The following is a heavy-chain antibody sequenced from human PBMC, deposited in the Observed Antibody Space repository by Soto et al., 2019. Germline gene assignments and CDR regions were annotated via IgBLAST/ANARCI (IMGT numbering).Heavy chain of an antibody. D-gene: IGHD6-6*01. CDR2: IIPIFGTT. CDR3: ARGMYSSSSNQYYLGMDV. CDR1: GGAFSSYA. Sequence: QVQLVQSGAEVKKPGSSVKVSCKASGGAFSSYALSWVRQAPGQGLEWMGGIIPIFGTTNYAQNFQGRVAITADESTTTAYMELNSMRSEDTAVYYCARGMYSSSSNQYYLGMDVWGQGTTVTVSS. J-gene: IGHJ6*02. V-gene: IGHV1-69*01.